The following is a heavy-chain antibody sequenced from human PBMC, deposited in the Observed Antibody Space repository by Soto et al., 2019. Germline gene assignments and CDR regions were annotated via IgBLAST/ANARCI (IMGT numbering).Heavy chain of an antibody. Sequence: EVQLLESGGGLVQPGGSLRLSCAASGFTFSSYAMSWVRQAPGKGLEWVSAISGSGGSTYYADSVKGRFTISRDNSKITLYLQMNSLRAEDTAVYYCAKDGGIQLWAYDSSGYSFFDPWGQGTLVTVSS. J-gene: IGHJ5*02. CDR2: ISGSGGST. V-gene: IGHV3-23*01. CDR3: AKDGGIQLWAYDSSGYSFFDP. CDR1: GFTFSSYA. D-gene: IGHD3-22*01.